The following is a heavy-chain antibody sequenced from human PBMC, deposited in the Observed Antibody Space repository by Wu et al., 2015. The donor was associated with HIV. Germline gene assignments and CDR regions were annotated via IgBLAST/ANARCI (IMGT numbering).Heavy chain of an antibody. Sequence: QVQLVQSGAEVKKPGSSVKVSCKASGGTFSSYAINWVRQAPGQGLEWMGGIIPIFGTNYAQKFQGRVTITTDESTSTAYMELSSLRSEDTAVYYCARERMSDGRAVAGYVNNYYGMDVWGQGTTVTVSS. V-gene: IGHV1-69*05. J-gene: IGHJ6*02. D-gene: IGHD6-19*01. CDR1: GGTFSSYA. CDR2: IIPIFGT. CDR3: ARERMSDGRAVAGYVNNYYGMDV.